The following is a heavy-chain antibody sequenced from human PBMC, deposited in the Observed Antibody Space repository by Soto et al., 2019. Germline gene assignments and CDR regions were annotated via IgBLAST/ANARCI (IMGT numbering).Heavy chain of an antibody. CDR3: ARAGDYRTGTDYYYYYMDV. CDR2: INPSGGST. D-gene: IGHD7-27*01. CDR1: GYTFTSYY. Sequence: ASVKVSCKASGYTFTSYYMHWVRQAPGQGLEWMGIINPSGGSTSYAQKFQGRVTMTRDTSTSTVYMELSSLRSEDTAVYYCARAGDYRTGTDYYYYYMDVWGKGTTVTV. V-gene: IGHV1-46*03. J-gene: IGHJ6*03.